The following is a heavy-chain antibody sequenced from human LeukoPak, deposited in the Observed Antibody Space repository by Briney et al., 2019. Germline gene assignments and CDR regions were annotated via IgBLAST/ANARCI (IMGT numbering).Heavy chain of an antibody. V-gene: IGHV4-61*08. D-gene: IGHD2-21*01. CDR3: ARDVPCGGDCQSYYFDY. CDR2: IYYSGST. CDR1: GGSISDAAYY. Sequence: SETLSLTCTVSGGSISDAAYYWSWIRQHPGEGLKWIGYIYYSGSTNYNPSLKSRVAISVDTSKNQFSLKLSSVTAADTAVYYCARDVPCGGDCQSYYFDYWGQGTLVTVSS. J-gene: IGHJ4*02.